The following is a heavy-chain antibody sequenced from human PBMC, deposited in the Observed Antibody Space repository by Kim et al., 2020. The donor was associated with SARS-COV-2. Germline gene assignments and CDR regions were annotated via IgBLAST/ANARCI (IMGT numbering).Heavy chain of an antibody. Sequence: YAGPVKGRFTISRDNAKNSLYLQMNSLRAEDTAVYYCARAYSSGWAYFDYWGQGTLVTVSS. CDR3: ARAYSSGWAYFDY. V-gene: IGHV3-21*01. D-gene: IGHD6-19*01. J-gene: IGHJ4*02.